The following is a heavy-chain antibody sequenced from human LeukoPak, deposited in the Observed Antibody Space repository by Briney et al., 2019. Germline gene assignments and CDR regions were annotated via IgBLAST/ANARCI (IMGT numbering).Heavy chain of an antibody. Sequence: SETLSLTCTVSGGSISSYYWSWIRQTPGKGPEWIGYIYYSGSTNYNPSLKSRVTISVDTSKNQFSLKLSSVTAADTAVYYCARHVCSSTSCKPYFDYWGQGTLVTVSS. D-gene: IGHD2-2*01. V-gene: IGHV4-59*08. CDR3: ARHVCSSTSCKPYFDY. CDR1: GGSISSYY. J-gene: IGHJ4*02. CDR2: IYYSGST.